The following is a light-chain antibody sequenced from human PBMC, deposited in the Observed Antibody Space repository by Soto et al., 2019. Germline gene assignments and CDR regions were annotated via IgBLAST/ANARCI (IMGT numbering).Light chain of an antibody. Sequence: QSALTQPASVSGPPGQSITITCTGTTSDVGGAKFVSWYQHHPGKAPKLMIYEVTNRPSGVSDRFSGSKSGNTASLTISGLQAEDEADYYCSSYANNHDVFGPGTKLTVL. V-gene: IGLV2-14*01. CDR3: SSYANNHDV. CDR2: EVT. J-gene: IGLJ1*01. CDR1: TSDVGGAKF.